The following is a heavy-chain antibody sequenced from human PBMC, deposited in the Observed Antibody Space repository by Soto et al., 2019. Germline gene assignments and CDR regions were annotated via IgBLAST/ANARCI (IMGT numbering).Heavy chain of an antibody. V-gene: IGHV4-39*07. CDR2: IYYSGST. CDR1: GGSISSSSYY. CDR3: ARDGGDVVVVAATDAFDI. D-gene: IGHD2-15*01. Sequence: GSLRLSCTVSGGSISSSSYYWGWIRQPPGKGLEWIGSIYYSGSTYYNPSLKSRVTISVDTSKNQFSLKLSSVTAADTAVYYCARDGGDVVVVAATDAFDIWGQGTMVTVSS. J-gene: IGHJ3*02.